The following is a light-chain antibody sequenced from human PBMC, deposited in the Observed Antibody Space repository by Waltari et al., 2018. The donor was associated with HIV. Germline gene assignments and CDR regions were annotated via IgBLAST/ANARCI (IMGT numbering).Light chain of an antibody. J-gene: IGKJ1*01. V-gene: IGKV3-15*01. Sequence: EIVMTQSPATLSVSSGERATLYCRASQSVSSNLAWYQQKPGQAPRLLIYGASTRATGIPARFSGSGSGTEFTLTISSLQSEDFAVYYCQQYNNWPLWTFGQGTKVEIK. CDR1: QSVSSN. CDR2: GAS. CDR3: QQYNNWPLWT.